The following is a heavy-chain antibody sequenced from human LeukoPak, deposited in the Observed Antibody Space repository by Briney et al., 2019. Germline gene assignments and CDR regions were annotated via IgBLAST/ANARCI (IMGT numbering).Heavy chain of an antibody. V-gene: IGHV3-30*02. D-gene: IGHD2-2*01. CDR2: IRYDGSNK. CDR3: ANLGGVVVPAAINNWFDP. Sequence: PGGSLRLSCAASGFTFSSYGMHWVRQAPGKGLEWVASIRYDGSNKYYADSVKGRFTISRDNSKNTLYLQMNSLRAEDTAVYYCANLGGVVVPAAINNWFDPWGQGTLVTVSS. J-gene: IGHJ5*02. CDR1: GFTFSSYG.